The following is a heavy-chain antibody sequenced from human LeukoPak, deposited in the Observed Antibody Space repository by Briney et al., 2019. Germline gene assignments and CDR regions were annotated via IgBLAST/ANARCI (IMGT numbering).Heavy chain of an antibody. V-gene: IGHV4-59*01. CDR3: ARGYNYGHGFDY. CDR2: INYSGST. J-gene: IGHJ4*02. Sequence: SETLSLTCTVSGGSLSSSYWSWIRQSPGKGLEWIGYINYSGSTNYNPSLKSRITISLDTSKNQFSLKLSSVTAADTAVYYCARGYNYGHGFDYWGQGTLVTVSS. CDR1: GGSLSSSY. D-gene: IGHD5-18*01.